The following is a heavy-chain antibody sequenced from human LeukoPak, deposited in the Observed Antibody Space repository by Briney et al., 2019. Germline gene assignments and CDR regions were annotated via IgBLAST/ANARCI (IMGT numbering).Heavy chain of an antibody. Sequence: GESLKISCKGSGYSFTSYWIGWVRQMPGKGLEWMGIIYPGDSDTRYSPSFQGQVTISADKSISTAYLQWSSLKASDTAMYYCARHGGYCSSTSCYAEYYFGYWGQGTLVTVSS. CDR1: GYSFTSYW. J-gene: IGHJ4*02. V-gene: IGHV5-51*01. CDR2: IYPGDSDT. CDR3: ARHGGYCSSTSCYAEYYFGY. D-gene: IGHD2-2*01.